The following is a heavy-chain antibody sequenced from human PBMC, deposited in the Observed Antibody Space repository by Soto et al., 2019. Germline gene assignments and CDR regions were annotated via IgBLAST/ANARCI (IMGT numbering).Heavy chain of an antibody. Sequence: QVQLVQSGAEVKKPGASVKVSCKASGYTFTRYYMHWVRQAPGQGLEWMGIINPSGGSTSYAQKFQGRVTMTRYTSTSTVYMELSSLRSEDTAVYYWAREVEGDMGTWGPGTLVTVSS. V-gene: IGHV1-46*03. CDR1: GYTFTRYY. J-gene: IGHJ1*01. D-gene: IGHD3-9*01. CDR3: AREVEGDMGT. CDR2: INPSGGST.